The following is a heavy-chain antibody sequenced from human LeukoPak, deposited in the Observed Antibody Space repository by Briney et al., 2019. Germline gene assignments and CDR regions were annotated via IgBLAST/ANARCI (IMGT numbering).Heavy chain of an antibody. J-gene: IGHJ4*02. CDR2: LNANSGGT. D-gene: IGHD2-15*01. CDR3: GRRYCSGGSCYPDY. CDR1: GYIFTDYY. V-gene: IGHV1-2*02. Sequence: ASVKVSCKASGYIFTDYYIQWVRPAPGQGLEWMGWLNANSGGTNYAQKFQGRVTMTRDTSISTAYMELSRLTSDDTAVFYCGRRYCSGGSCYPDYWGQGTLVTVSS.